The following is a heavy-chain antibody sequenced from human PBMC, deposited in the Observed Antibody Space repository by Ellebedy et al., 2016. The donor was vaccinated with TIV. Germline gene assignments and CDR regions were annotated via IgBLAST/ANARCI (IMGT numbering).Heavy chain of an antibody. CDR2: IRPDGNEK. D-gene: IGHD1-1*01. V-gene: IGHV3-7*01. Sequence: GESLKISXAASGLTFSTSWMNWVRQAPGKGLEWVAYIRPDGNEKSYGGSVKGRFTISRDNTKNSLYLQMDSLRAEDTAVYYCARDLAYNSFDYWGQGTLVTVSS. CDR1: GLTFSTSW. J-gene: IGHJ4*02. CDR3: ARDLAYNSFDY.